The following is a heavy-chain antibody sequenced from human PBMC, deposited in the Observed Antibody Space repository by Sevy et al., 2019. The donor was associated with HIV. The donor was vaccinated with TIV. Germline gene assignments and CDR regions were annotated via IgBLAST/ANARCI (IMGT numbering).Heavy chain of an antibody. V-gene: IGHV3-7*01. Sequence: GGSLRLSCAASGFTFSSYWMSWVRQAPGKGLEWVANIKQDGSEKYYVDSLKGRFTISRDNAKNSLYLQMNSLRAEDTAVYYCARDSAVLWFGEEGGDAFDIWGQGTMVTVSS. D-gene: IGHD3-10*01. CDR1: GFTFSSYW. J-gene: IGHJ3*02. CDR2: IKQDGSEK. CDR3: ARDSAVLWFGEEGGDAFDI.